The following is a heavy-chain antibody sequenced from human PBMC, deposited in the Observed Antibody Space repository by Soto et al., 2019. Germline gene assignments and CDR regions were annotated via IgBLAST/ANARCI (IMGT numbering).Heavy chain of an antibody. D-gene: IGHD3-10*01. J-gene: IGHJ3*02. V-gene: IGHV3-33*01. Sequence: ESGGGVVQPGRSLRLSCAASGFTFSSYGMHWVRRAPGKGLEWVAVIWYDGSNKYYADSVKGRFTISRDNSKNTLYLQMNSLRAEDTAVYYCARGSRRRGAFDIWGQGTMVTVSS. CDR2: IWYDGSNK. CDR1: GFTFSSYG. CDR3: ARGSRRRGAFDI.